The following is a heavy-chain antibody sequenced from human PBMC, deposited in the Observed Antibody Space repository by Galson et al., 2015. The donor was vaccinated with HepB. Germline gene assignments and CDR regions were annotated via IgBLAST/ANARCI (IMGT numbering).Heavy chain of an antibody. CDR1: GYTFTGYY. J-gene: IGHJ5*02. Sequence: SVKVSCKASGYTFTGYYMHWVRQAPGQGLEWMGRINPNSGGTNYAQKFQGRVTMTRDTSISTAYMELSRLRSDDTAVYYCARDRPYRAAALFDPWGQGTLVTVSS. CDR2: INPNSGGT. D-gene: IGHD6-13*01. CDR3: ARDRPYRAAALFDP. V-gene: IGHV1-2*06.